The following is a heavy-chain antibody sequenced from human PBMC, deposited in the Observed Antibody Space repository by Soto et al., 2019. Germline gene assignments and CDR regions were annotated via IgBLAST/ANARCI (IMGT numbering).Heavy chain of an antibody. Sequence: QLQLQESGPGLVKPSETLSLTCTVSGGSISSSSYYWGWIRQPPGKGLEWIGSIYYSGSTYYNPSLKSRVTLSVDTSKNQCSLKLSSVTAADTAVYYCARFTIFGVVIEYYFDYWGQGTLVTVSS. J-gene: IGHJ4*02. CDR1: GGSISSSSYY. V-gene: IGHV4-39*01. CDR3: ARFTIFGVVIEYYFDY. D-gene: IGHD3-3*01. CDR2: IYYSGST.